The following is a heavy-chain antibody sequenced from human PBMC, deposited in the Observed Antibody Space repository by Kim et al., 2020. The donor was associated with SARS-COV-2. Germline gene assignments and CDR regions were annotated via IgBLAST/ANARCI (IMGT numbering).Heavy chain of an antibody. CDR3: ARPDIVATITTVGAYFDY. CDR1: GYTFTKYA. CDR2: INTNTGNP. Sequence: ASVKVSCKASGYTFTKYAMNWVRQAPGQGLEWMGWINTNTGNPTYAQGFTGRFVFSLDTSVSTAYLQISSLKAEDTAVYYCARPDIVATITTVGAYFDYWGQGTLVTVSS. J-gene: IGHJ4*02. D-gene: IGHD5-12*01. V-gene: IGHV7-4-1*02.